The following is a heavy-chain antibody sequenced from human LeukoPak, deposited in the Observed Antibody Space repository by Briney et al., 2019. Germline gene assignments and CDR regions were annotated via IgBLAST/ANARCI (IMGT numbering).Heavy chain of an antibody. CDR3: ARDCRIFDCPENPKYYFDY. Sequence: PGGSLRPSCAASGFTFSSYSMNWVRQAPGKGLEWVSSISSSSSYIYYADSVKGRFTISRDNAKNSLYLQMNSLRAEDTAVYYCARDCRIFDCPENPKYYFDYWGQGTLVTVSS. D-gene: IGHD2-15*01. CDR1: GFTFSSYS. J-gene: IGHJ4*02. V-gene: IGHV3-21*01. CDR2: ISSSSSYI.